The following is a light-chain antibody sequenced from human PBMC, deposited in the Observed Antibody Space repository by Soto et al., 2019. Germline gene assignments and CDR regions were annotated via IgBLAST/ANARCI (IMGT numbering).Light chain of an antibody. CDR2: EVS. CDR1: SGDVGGYNY. V-gene: IGLV2-14*01. J-gene: IGLJ1*01. CDR3: SSYTSSSTLGYV. Sequence: QSALTQPACVSVSPGQSITISCTGTSGDVGGYNYVSWYQHHPGKAPKLMIYEVSNRPSGVSNRFSGSKSGNTASLIISGLQAEDEADYYCSSYTSSSTLGYVFGTGTKVTVL.